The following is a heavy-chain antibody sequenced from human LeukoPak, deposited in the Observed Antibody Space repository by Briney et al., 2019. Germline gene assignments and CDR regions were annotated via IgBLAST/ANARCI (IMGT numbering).Heavy chain of an antibody. CDR3: ARGRQEISMIIVVMTAVSYYLDA. D-gene: IGHD3-22*01. CDR1: GESFSGYY. CDR2: INPGGST. J-gene: IGHJ6*03. Sequence: SETLSLTCAVYGESFSGYYWTWIRPSPGKGLEWIGEINPGGSTYFNPSLKSRLTISRDTSKNQFSLRLRSVTAADTGIYYCARGRQEISMIIVVMTAVSYYLDAWGKGTTVTVS. V-gene: IGHV4-34*01.